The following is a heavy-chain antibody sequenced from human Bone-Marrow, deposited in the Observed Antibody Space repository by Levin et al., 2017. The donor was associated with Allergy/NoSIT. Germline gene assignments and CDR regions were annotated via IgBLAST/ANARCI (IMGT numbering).Heavy chain of an antibody. D-gene: IGHD3-10*01. J-gene: IGHJ4*01. CDR1: GFTFTSNG. Sequence: GESLKISCAASGFTFTSNGMHWVRQAPGKGLEWVAVIWNDGSNQYYADSVKGRFTISRDNFKNTLYLQMNSLTAEDTAVYYCARDPGIIIMGLDYWGHGILVTVSS. V-gene: IGHV3-33*01. CDR2: IWNDGSNQ. CDR3: ARDPGIIIMGLDY.